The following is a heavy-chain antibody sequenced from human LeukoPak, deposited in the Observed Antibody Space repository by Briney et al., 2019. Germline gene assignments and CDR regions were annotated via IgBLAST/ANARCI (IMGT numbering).Heavy chain of an antibody. CDR3: AAANEGSGSDPSWYYYGMDV. D-gene: IGHD3-10*01. CDR2: IKEDGTKR. Sequence: GGSLRLSCVASGITFSRHWMTWVRQAPGKGLEWVANIKEDGTKRNYVDSVKGRFTISRDNAKNSLYLQMNSLRSEDTAVYYCAAANEGSGSDPSWYYYGMDVWGRGTTVTVSS. CDR1: GITFSRHW. V-gene: IGHV3-7*03. J-gene: IGHJ6*02.